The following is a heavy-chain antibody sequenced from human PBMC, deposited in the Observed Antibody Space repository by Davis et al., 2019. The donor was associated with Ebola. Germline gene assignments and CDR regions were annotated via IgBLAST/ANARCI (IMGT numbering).Heavy chain of an antibody. J-gene: IGHJ5*02. D-gene: IGHD4-17*01. V-gene: IGHV3-7*01. CDR3: ARGSTVTKWFDP. Sequence: LSLTCAASGFTFSSYWMSWVRQAPGKGLEWVANIKQDGSEKYYVDSVKGRFTISRDNAKNSLYLQMNSLRAEDTAVYYCARGSTVTKWFDPWGQGTLVTVSS. CDR1: GFTFSSYW. CDR2: IKQDGSEK.